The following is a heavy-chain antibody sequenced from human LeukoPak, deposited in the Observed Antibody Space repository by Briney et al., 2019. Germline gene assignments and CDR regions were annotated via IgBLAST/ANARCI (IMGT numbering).Heavy chain of an antibody. D-gene: IGHD6-19*01. V-gene: IGHV3-7*01. CDR2: IKQDGSEK. CDR3: AREEFALVAGTDY. J-gene: IGHJ4*02. Sequence: GGSLRLSCAASGFTFSSYWMSWVRQAPGKGLEWVANIKQDGSEKYYVDSVKGRFTISRDNAKNSLYLQVNSLRAEDTAVYYCAREEFALVAGTDYWGQGTLVTVSS. CDR1: GFTFSSYW.